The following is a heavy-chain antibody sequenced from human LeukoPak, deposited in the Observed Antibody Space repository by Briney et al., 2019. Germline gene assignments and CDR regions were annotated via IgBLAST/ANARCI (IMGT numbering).Heavy chain of an antibody. CDR2: IYHSGST. Sequence: SETLSLTCTVSGYSISSGYYWGWIRQPPGKGLEWIGSIYHSGSTYYNPSLKSRVTISVDTSKNQFSLKLSSVTAADTAVYYCARTADSGSYDGWGQGTLVTVSS. J-gene: IGHJ4*02. V-gene: IGHV4-38-2*02. CDR1: GYSISSGYY. CDR3: ARTADSGSYDG. D-gene: IGHD1-26*01.